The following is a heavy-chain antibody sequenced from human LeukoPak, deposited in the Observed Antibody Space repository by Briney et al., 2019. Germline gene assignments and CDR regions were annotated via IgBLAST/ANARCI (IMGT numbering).Heavy chain of an antibody. CDR3: ARVQSFYDSSGYTDAFDI. J-gene: IGHJ3*02. V-gene: IGHV4-59*01. CDR2: IYYSGST. Sequence: SETLSLTCTVSGGSISSYYWSWIRQPPGKGLEWIGYIYYSGSTNYNPPLKSRVTISVDTSKNQFSLKLSSVTAADTAVYYCARVQSFYDSSGYTDAFDIWGQGTMVTVSS. CDR1: GGSISSYY. D-gene: IGHD3-22*01.